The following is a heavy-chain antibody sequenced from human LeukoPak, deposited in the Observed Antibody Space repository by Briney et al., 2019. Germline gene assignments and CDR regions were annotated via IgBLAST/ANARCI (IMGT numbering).Heavy chain of an antibody. CDR2: ISSSCSTI. V-gene: IGHV3-48*01. CDR3: ARDVRGGYCSSTSCYTSDAFDI. Sequence: GGSLRLSCAASGFTVSSNYMSWVRQAPGKGLEWVSYISSSCSTIYYADSVKGRFTISRDNAKNSLYLQMNSLRAEDTAVYYCARDVRGGYCSSTSCYTSDAFDIWGQGTMVTVSS. CDR1: GFTVSSNY. J-gene: IGHJ3*02. D-gene: IGHD2-2*02.